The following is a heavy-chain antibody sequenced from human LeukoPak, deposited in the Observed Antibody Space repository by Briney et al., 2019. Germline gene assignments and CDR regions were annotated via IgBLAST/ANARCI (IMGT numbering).Heavy chain of an antibody. Sequence: GGSLRLSCAASGFTVSSNYMSWVRQAPGKGLEWVSVIYSGGSTYCADSVKGRFTISRDNSKNTLYLQMNSLRAEDTAVYYCARLGITIFLDYWGQGTLVTVSS. V-gene: IGHV3-53*01. CDR2: IYSGGST. CDR3: ARLGITIFLDY. CDR1: GFTVSSNY. J-gene: IGHJ4*02. D-gene: IGHD3-3*01.